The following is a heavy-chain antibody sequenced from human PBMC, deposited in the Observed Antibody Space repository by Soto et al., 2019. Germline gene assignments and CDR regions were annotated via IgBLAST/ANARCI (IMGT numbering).Heavy chain of an antibody. D-gene: IGHD1-26*01. CDR2: ISDDGTTT. Sequence: GSLRLSCVVSGFTFSMYWMHWVRQVPGQSPFWVSRISDDGTTTNYADSVRGRFTISRDNSKNTLYLQMNNLKPDDTAIYCTRGPRADSSGTGAHWGQGTPVTVSS. V-gene: IGHV3-74*01. CDR1: GFTFSMYW. J-gene: IGHJ4*02. CDR3: RGPRADSSGTGAH.